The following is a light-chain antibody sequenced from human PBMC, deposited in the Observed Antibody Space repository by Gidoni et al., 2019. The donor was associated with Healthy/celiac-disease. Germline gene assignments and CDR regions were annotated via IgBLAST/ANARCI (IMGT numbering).Light chain of an antibody. V-gene: IGLV3-21*04. CDR3: QVWDSSSDLYV. Sequence: SYVLTQPPSVSVAPGKTARITCGGNNLGSKSVHWYQQKPGQAPVLVIYYDSARPSGIPARFSGSNSGNTATLTISRVEAGDEADYYCQVWDSSSDLYVFGTGTKVTVL. CDR1: NLGSKS. CDR2: YDS. J-gene: IGLJ1*01.